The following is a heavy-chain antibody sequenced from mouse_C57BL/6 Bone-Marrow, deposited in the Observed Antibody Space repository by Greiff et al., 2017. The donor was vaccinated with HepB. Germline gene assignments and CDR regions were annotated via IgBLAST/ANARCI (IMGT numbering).Heavy chain of an antibody. J-gene: IGHJ1*03. V-gene: IGHV1-52*01. CDR1: GYTFTSYW. CDR2: IDPSDSET. Sequence: VQLQQPGAELVRPGSSVKLSCKASGYTFTSYWMHWVKQRPIQGLEWIGNIDPSDSETHYNQKFKDKATLTVDKSSSTAYMQLSSLTSEDSAVYYCARHELLRGYFDVWGTGTTVTVSS. D-gene: IGHD1-1*01. CDR3: ARHELLRGYFDV.